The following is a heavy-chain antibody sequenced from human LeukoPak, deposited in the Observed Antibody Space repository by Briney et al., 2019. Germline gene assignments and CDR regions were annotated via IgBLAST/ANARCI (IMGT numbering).Heavy chain of an antibody. CDR2: ISWNSGSI. V-gene: IGHV3-9*01. D-gene: IGHD6-13*01. CDR1: GFTFDDYA. J-gene: IGHJ4*02. Sequence: HPGRSLRLSCAASGFTFDDYAMHWVRQAPGKGLEWVSGISWNSGSIGYADSVKGRFTISRDNAKNSLYLQMNSLRAEDTALYYCAKDTNVDKYSSSWYYFDYWGQGTLVTVSS. CDR3: AKDTNVDKYSSSWYYFDY.